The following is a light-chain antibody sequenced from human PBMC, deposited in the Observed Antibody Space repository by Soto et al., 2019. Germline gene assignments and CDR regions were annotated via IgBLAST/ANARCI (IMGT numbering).Light chain of an antibody. CDR3: QKYNSAPRT. J-gene: IGKJ1*01. V-gene: IGKV1-27*01. CDR2: AAS. Sequence: DIQMTQSPSSLSASVGDRVTITCRASQCISNYLAWYQQKPGKVPKLLIYAASTLQSGVTSRFSGSGSGTDFPLTSSSLQPEDVATYYCQKYNSAPRTFGQGTNVEIK. CDR1: QCISNY.